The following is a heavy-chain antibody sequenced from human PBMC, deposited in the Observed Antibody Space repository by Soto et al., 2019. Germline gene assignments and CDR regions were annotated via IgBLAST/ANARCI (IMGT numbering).Heavy chain of an antibody. D-gene: IGHD3-9*01. CDR1: GFTFSSYA. CDR3: ARDIRAYDILTGSTYYYYYGMDV. Sequence: GGSLRLSCAASGFTFSSYAMHWVRQAPGKGLEWVAVISYDGSNKYYADSVKGRFTISRDNSKNTLYLQMNSLRAEDTAVYYCARDIRAYDILTGSTYYYYYGMDVWGQGTTVTVYS. CDR2: ISYDGSNK. J-gene: IGHJ6*02. V-gene: IGHV3-30-3*01.